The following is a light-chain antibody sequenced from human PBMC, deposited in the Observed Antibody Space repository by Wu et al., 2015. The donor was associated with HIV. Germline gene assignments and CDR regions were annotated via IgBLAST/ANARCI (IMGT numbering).Light chain of an antibody. CDR3: LQDYGYPRT. CDR1: QSVSSSY. Sequence: EIVLTQSPGTLSLSPGERATLSCRASQSVSSSYLAWYQQKPGQAPRLLIYGPSSRATGIPDRFSGSGSGTDFTLTIDSLQPEDFATYFCLQDYGYPRTFGQGTKVEI. V-gene: IGKV3-20*01. J-gene: IGKJ1*01. CDR2: GPS.